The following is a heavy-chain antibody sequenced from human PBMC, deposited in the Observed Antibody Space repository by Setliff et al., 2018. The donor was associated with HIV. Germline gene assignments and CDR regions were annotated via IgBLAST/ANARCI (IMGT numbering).Heavy chain of an antibody. Sequence: TLSLTCTVSGGSISSGGYYWSWIRQHPEKGLEWIGYIYYSGSAYYNPSLKSRVTIALDTSKNQFSLKLTSMTAADTAVYYCAREWRGRYYYYMDVWGKGTTVTAP. D-gene: IGHD3-10*01. CDR3: AREWRGRYYYYMDV. CDR2: IYYSGSA. CDR1: GGSISSGGYY. V-gene: IGHV4-31*03. J-gene: IGHJ6*03.